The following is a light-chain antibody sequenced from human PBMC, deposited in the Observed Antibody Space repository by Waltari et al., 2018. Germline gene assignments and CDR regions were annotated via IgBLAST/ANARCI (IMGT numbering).Light chain of an antibody. CDR2: DVP. J-gene: IGLJ2*01. CDR1: SRAVGGSDY. V-gene: IGLV2-11*01. CDR3: CSYAGSYTHVV. Sequence: QSALTQPRSVSGSPGQSVPISCTGTSRAVGGSDYVSRYQHHPGKAPTLMICDVPTRPSGVPDLFSGSKSGNTASLTISGLQAEDEADYYCCSYAGSYTHVVFGGGTKLTVL.